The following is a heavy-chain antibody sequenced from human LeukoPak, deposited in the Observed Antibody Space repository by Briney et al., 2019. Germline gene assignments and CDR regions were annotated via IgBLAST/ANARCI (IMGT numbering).Heavy chain of an antibody. CDR3: ARQYYYDSIDS. CDR1: GGSISSSGYY. CDR2: IYYSGST. J-gene: IGHJ4*02. V-gene: IGHV4-39*01. Sequence: PSETLSLTCTVSGGSISSSGYYWGWVRQPPGKGLEWIGSIYYSGSTYYNPSLKSRVTISVDPSKNQFSLKLRSVTAADTTVYYCARQYYYDSIDSWGQGTLVTVSS. D-gene: IGHD3-22*01.